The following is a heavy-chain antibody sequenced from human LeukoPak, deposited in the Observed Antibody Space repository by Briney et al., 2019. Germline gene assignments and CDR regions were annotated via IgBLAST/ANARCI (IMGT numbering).Heavy chain of an antibody. CDR2: IRQDGSEK. CDR1: GFTFSSSW. Sequence: GGSLRLSCAASGFTFSSSWMSWVRQAPGKGLEWVADIRQDGSEKYYVDSVKGRFTISRDNAKNSLYLQMNSLRDEDTAVYYCASSWAHYDYWGQGTLVTVSS. V-gene: IGHV3-7*01. J-gene: IGHJ4*02. CDR3: ASSWAHYDY. D-gene: IGHD6-13*01.